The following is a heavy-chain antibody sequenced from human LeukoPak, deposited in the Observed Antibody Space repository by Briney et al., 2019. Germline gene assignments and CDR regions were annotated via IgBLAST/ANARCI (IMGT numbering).Heavy chain of an antibody. V-gene: IGHV1-2*02. J-gene: IGHJ5*02. Sequence: ASVTVSCKASGYTFTGYYMHWVRQAPGQGLEWMGWINPNNGGTNYAQKFQGRVTMTRDKSISTAYMELSRLRSDDTAVYYCAGGITVGLDPWGQGTLVTVSS. D-gene: IGHD4-23*01. CDR3: AGGITVGLDP. CDR1: GYTFTGYY. CDR2: INPNNGGT.